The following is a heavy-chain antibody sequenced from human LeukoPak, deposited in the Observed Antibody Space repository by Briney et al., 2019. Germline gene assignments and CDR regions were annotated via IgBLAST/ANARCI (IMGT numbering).Heavy chain of an antibody. CDR1: GVSISSYGYY. D-gene: IGHD3-22*01. J-gene: IGHJ3*02. CDR2: IHYSGST. Sequence: IPSQTLSLTCSVSGVSISSYGYYWSWVRQPPGKGLEWIGYIHYSGSTNSNPSLKSRVAISIDTSKNQFSLRLSSVTAADTAVYYCARDTYYYDNGDYIDVFDSWGQGTMVTVSS. V-gene: IGHV4-61*08. CDR3: ARDTYYYDNGDYIDVFDS.